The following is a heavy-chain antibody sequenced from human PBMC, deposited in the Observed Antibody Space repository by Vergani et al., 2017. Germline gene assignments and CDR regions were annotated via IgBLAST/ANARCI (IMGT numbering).Heavy chain of an antibody. Sequence: QVQLQESGPGLVKPSETLSLTCTASGGSISSYYWSWIRQPAGKGLEWIGRIYTSGSTKYNPSLKSRVTMSVDTSKNQLSLKLSSVTAADTAVYYCARVDFWSGYDYMDVGGKGTTVTVSS. CDR1: GGSISSYY. V-gene: IGHV4-4*07. J-gene: IGHJ6*03. CDR3: ARVDFWSGYDYMDV. D-gene: IGHD3-3*01. CDR2: IYTSGST.